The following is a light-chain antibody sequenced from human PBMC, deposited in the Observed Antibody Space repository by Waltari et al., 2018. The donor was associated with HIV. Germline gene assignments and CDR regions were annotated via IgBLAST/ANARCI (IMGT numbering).Light chain of an antibody. V-gene: IGLV2-8*01. J-gene: IGLJ2*01. CDR2: EVT. Sequence: QSALTQPPSASGSAGQSVSISCTGTSSDVGTYNYVSWYRQHPGKAPKLMVYEVTKRHSGVPDRFSGSKSGNTASLTVSGLQAEDEADYYCSSYAGSNNVVFGGGTKLTVL. CDR3: SSYAGSNNVV. CDR1: SSDVGTYNY.